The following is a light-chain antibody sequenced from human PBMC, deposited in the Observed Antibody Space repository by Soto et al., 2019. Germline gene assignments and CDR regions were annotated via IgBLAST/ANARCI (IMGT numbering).Light chain of an antibody. Sequence: QSALTQPASVSGSPGQSITISCTGTSSDVGGYSYVSWYQHHPGKAPKLMIYDVDNRPSGVSNRFSGSKSGSAASLSISGLQADDEADYYCSSYTSRGTLVFGGGTKVTVL. CDR3: SSYTSRGTLV. J-gene: IGLJ2*01. CDR1: SSDVGGYSY. CDR2: DVD. V-gene: IGLV2-14*03.